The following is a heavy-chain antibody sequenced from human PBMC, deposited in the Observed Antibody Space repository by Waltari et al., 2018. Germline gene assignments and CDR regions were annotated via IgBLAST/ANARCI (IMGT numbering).Heavy chain of an antibody. Sequence: QMQLQESGPGLVTPSGTLSLTCTVSGDSMSSSDWWSWVRQSPEKGLEWIGQIQRSGRTNYTPSLESRVTMSIDTSNNQFSLKVTSTTAADTAVYYCARDRGRGIYLDSWGRGTLVTVSP. V-gene: IGHV4-4*02. CDR1: GDSMSSSDW. J-gene: IGHJ4*02. D-gene: IGHD2-15*01. CDR2: IQRSGRT. CDR3: ARDRGRGIYLDS.